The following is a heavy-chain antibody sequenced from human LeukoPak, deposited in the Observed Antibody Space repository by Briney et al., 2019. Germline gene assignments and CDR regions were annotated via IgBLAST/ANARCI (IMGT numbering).Heavy chain of an antibody. J-gene: IGHJ4*02. CDR3: ARGYFPSIAAPFDY. D-gene: IGHD6-6*01. Sequence: SQTLSLTCAISGDSVSSNTAAWSWIRQSPSRGLEWLGRTYYKSDWYNDYAVSVKSRIIINPDTSKNQFSLQLKSVTPEDTAVYYCARGYFPSIAAPFDYWGQGTLVTVSS. CDR2: TYYKSDWYN. CDR1: GDSVSSNTAA. V-gene: IGHV6-1*01.